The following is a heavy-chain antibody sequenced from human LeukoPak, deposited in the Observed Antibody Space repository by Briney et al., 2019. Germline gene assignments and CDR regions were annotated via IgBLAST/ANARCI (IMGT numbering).Heavy chain of an antibody. Sequence: GGSLRLSCAASGFTFSSYWMSWVRQAPGKGLEWVANIKQDGSEKYYVDSVKGRFTVSRDNAKNSLYLQMNSLRAEDTAVYYCARGRYSGYEGFDYWGQGTLVTVSS. CDR1: GFTFSSYW. CDR3: ARGRYSGYEGFDY. J-gene: IGHJ4*02. D-gene: IGHD5-12*01. CDR2: IKQDGSEK. V-gene: IGHV3-7*01.